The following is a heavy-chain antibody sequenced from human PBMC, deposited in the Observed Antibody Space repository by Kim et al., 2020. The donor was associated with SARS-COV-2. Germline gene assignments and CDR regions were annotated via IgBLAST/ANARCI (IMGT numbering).Heavy chain of an antibody. CDR2: ISYDGSNK. D-gene: IGHD3-22*01. V-gene: IGHV3-30*03. J-gene: IGHJ3*02. CDR3: ATDHSSGYNHDAFDI. Sequence: WGSLRLSCASSGFTFSSYDMHWVRQAPGKGLEWVAVISYDGSNKYYVDSVKGRFTISRDNSKNTLYLQMNSLRAEDTAVYYCATDHSSGYNHDAFDIWGHGRMVTVSS. CDR1: GFTFSSYD.